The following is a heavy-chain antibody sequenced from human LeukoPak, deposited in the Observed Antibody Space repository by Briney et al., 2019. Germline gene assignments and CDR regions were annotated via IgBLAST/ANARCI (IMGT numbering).Heavy chain of an antibody. CDR2: ISGSGDST. V-gene: IGHV3-23*01. J-gene: IGHJ4*02. Sequence: GGSLRLSCVASGFTFSTYAMSWVRQAPGKGLEWVSAISGSGDSTYYADSAKGRLTFSRDNSKNTLYLQMNSLRAEDTAVYYCAKRATTGDYWGQGTLVTVSS. D-gene: IGHD2-8*02. CDR3: AKRATTGDY. CDR1: GFTFSTYA.